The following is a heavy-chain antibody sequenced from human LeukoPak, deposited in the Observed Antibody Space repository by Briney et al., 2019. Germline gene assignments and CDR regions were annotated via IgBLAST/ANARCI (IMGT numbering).Heavy chain of an antibody. J-gene: IGHJ6*03. CDR2: ISYDGSNK. D-gene: IGHD3-10*01. Sequence: GGSLRLSCAASGFTFSSYGMHWVRQAPGKGLEWVAVISYDGSNKYYADSVKGRFTISRDNSKNTLYLQMNSLRAEDTAVYYCARGTQRLLWFGELNYYYMDVWGKGTTVTVSS. CDR1: GFTFSSYG. V-gene: IGHV3-30*03. CDR3: ARGTQRLLWFGELNYYYMDV.